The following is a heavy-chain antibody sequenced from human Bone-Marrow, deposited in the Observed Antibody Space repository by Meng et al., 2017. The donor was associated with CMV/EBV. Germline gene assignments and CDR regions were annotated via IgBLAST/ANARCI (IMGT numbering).Heavy chain of an antibody. CDR3: LYGGNSGGFDY. V-gene: IGHV3-30*04. J-gene: IGHJ4*02. Sequence: GESLKISCAASGFFFSDYAMHWVRQAPGKGLEWVAVISPDGSKNHYADAVKGRFTISRDSSKNALYLQMNSLRAEDTAVYYCLYGGNSGGFDYWGQRTLVTVSS. D-gene: IGHD4-23*01. CDR2: ISPDGSKN. CDR1: GFFFSDYA.